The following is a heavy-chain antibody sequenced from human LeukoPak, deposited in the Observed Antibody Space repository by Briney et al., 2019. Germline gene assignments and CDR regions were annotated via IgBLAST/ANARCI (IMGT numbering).Heavy chain of an antibody. CDR3: ARAVRSALGYCCSTSSYLDY. J-gene: IGHJ4*02. CDR1: GFTFSSYW. V-gene: IGHV3-74*01. Sequence: PGGSLRLSCAASGFTFSSYWMHWVRQAPGKGLVWVSRINSDGSSTSYADSVKGRFTISRDNAKNTLYLQMNSLRAEDTAVYYCARAVRSALGYCCSTSSYLDYWGQGTLVTVSS. D-gene: IGHD2-2*01. CDR2: INSDGSST.